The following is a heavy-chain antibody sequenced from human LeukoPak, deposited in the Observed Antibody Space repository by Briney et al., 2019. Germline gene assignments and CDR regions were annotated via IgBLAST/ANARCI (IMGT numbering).Heavy chain of an antibody. Sequence: ASVKVSCKVSGYTLTELSMHWVRQAPGKGLEWMGGFDPEDGETIYAQKFQGRVTMTEDTSTDTAYMELSSLRSEDTAVYYCATDIHHPIGSNTNHYDSSGYGGYGMDVWGQGTTVTVSS. V-gene: IGHV1-24*01. J-gene: IGHJ6*02. CDR3: ATDIHHPIGSNTNHYDSSGYGGYGMDV. CDR1: GYTLTELS. CDR2: FDPEDGET. D-gene: IGHD3-22*01.